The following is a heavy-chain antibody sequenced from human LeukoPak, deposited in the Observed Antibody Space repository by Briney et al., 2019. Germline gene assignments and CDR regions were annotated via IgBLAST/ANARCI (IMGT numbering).Heavy chain of an antibody. D-gene: IGHD3-9*01. V-gene: IGHV4-59*01. Sequence: SETLSLTCTVSGDSISSYYWSWIRQPPGKGLEWIGYIYYSGSTDYNPSLKSRVTISVDTSKNQFPLKLSSVTAADTAVYYCARGGTIFPPATYYFDYWGQGTLVTVSS. CDR1: GDSISSYY. J-gene: IGHJ4*02. CDR2: IYYSGST. CDR3: ARGGTIFPPATYYFDY.